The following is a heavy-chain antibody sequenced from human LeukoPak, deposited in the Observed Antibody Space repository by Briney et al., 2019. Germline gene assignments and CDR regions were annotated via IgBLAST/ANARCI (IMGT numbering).Heavy chain of an antibody. D-gene: IGHD6-13*01. Sequence: PGGSLRLSCAASGFTFSSYAMSWVRQAPGKGLEWVSAISGSGSPTYYADSVKGRFTISRDNSKNTPYLQMNSLRAEDTAVFYCAKAKAILAAGYFDYWGQGTLVTVSS. CDR2: ISGSGSPT. CDR3: AKAKAILAAGYFDY. J-gene: IGHJ4*02. CDR1: GFTFSSYA. V-gene: IGHV3-23*01.